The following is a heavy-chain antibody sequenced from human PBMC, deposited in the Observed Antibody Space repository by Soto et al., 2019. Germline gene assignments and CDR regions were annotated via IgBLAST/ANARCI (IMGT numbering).Heavy chain of an antibody. D-gene: IGHD5-12*01. J-gene: IGHJ5*02. CDR1: GASISSYY. V-gene: IGHV4-59*01. CDR3: ARLFSGYDGWFDP. Sequence: SETLSLTCTVSGASISSYYWGWIRQPPGKGLEWIGYIYYSGSTNYNPSLKSRVTISVDTSKNQFSLKLGSVSAADTAVYYWARLFSGYDGWFDPWGQGTLVTVSS. CDR2: IYYSGST.